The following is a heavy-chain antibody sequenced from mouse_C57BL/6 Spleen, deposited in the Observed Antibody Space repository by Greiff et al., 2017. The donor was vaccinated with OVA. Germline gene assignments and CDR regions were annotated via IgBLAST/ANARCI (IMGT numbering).Heavy chain of an antibody. Sequence: EVQLVESGGGLVQPKGSLKLSCAASGFSFNTYAMNWVRQAPGKGLEWVARIRSKSNNYATYYADSVKDRFTISRDDSESMLYLQMNNLKTEDTAMYYCVRQGGNYDVMDYWGQGTSVTVSS. J-gene: IGHJ4*01. CDR3: VRQGGNYDVMDY. V-gene: IGHV10-1*01. CDR2: IRSKSNNYAT. D-gene: IGHD2-1*01. CDR1: GFSFNTYA.